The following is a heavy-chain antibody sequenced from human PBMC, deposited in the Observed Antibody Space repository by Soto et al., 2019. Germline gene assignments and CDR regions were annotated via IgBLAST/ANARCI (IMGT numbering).Heavy chain of an antibody. Sequence: GESLKISCKAYGLTSTNYWIACVRQMPGKGLEWMGIIYPDDSDTRYSPSFRGRVTISADKATNTAYLQWSSLQASDTAMDYCARQRNGWIWYYYGMDVWGQGTKVTVSS. CDR3: ARQRNGWIWYYYGMDV. CDR1: GLTSTNYW. V-gene: IGHV5-51*01. D-gene: IGHD6-19*01. J-gene: IGHJ6*02. CDR2: IYPDDSDT.